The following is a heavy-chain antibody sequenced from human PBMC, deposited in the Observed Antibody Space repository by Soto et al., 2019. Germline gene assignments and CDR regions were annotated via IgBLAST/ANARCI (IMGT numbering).Heavy chain of an antibody. Sequence: EVQLVESGGGLVKPGGSLRLSCAASGFTFSSYSMNWVRQAPGKGLEWVSSISSSSSYIYYADSVKGRFTISRDNAKNSLYLQMNSLRAEDTAVYYCARERVVTYYYYGMDVWGQGTTVTVSS. CDR3: ARERVVTYYYYGMDV. D-gene: IGHD2-15*01. CDR1: GFTFSSYS. J-gene: IGHJ6*02. V-gene: IGHV3-21*01. CDR2: ISSSSSYI.